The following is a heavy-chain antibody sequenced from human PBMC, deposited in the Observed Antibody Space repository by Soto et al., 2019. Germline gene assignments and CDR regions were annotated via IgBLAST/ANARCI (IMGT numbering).Heavy chain of an antibody. V-gene: IGHV1-18*04. D-gene: IGHD2-2*01. CDR1: GYTSADFG. J-gene: IGHJ5*01. CDR2: VSGNNGAS. CDR3: VRDQKYFRVNGNWFNC. Sequence: ASVKVSCKASGYTSADFGISWVRQAPGQGLEWMGWVSGNNGASNPAPKVQGRITMTLDTSTGVSYMALRSLRSDDTAIYYCVRDQKYFRVNGNWFNCWGQGTLVSVSS.